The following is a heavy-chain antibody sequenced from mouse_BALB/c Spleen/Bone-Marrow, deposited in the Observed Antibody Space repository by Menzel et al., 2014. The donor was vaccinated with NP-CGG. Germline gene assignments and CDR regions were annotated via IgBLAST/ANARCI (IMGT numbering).Heavy chain of an antibody. Sequence: EVMLVESGGGLVQPGGSRKLSCAASGFTFSSFGMHWVRQAPEKGLEWVAYISNGSSTIYYADTVKGRFTISRDNPKNTLFIQMASLRSEDTAMYYCERKGDMITHYYAMDYWGQGISVTVSS. J-gene: IGHJ4*01. D-gene: IGHD2-4*01. CDR1: GFTFSSFG. CDR3: ERKGDMITHYYAMDY. CDR2: ISNGSSTI. V-gene: IGHV5-17*02.